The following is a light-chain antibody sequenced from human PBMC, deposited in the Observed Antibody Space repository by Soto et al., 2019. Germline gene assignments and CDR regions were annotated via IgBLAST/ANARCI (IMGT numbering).Light chain of an antibody. CDR2: EVS. Sequence: QSVLTQPASVSGSPGQSITISCTGTSSDVGRYNLVSWYQQHPGKAPKLMIYEVSKRPSGVSNRFSGSKSGNTASLTISGLQAEDEADYYCCSYAGSSYVFGTGTKLTVL. V-gene: IGLV2-23*02. CDR3: CSYAGSSYV. J-gene: IGLJ1*01. CDR1: SSDVGRYNL.